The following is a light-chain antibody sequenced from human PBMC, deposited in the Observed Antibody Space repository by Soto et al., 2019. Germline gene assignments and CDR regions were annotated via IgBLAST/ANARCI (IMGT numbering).Light chain of an antibody. CDR2: DAS. CDR1: QTIRTS. Sequence: IVMTQSPDTLSLSPGERATLSCRASQTIRTSLAWYQQRHGQAPRLLIFDASRKTFGVPDRFTGSGSGTDGTITINRLEPEDCEVYDGQQRSNWPRTFGQGTKVDIK. V-gene: IGKV3-11*01. CDR3: QQRSNWPRT. J-gene: IGKJ1*01.